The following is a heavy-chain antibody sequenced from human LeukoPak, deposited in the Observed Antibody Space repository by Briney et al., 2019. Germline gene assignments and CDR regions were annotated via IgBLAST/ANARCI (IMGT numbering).Heavy chain of an antibody. CDR3: ARGFAGDAFDI. J-gene: IGHJ3*02. V-gene: IGHV3-30*02. Sequence: PGGSLRLSCASSGFTFSSYGMHWVRQAPGKGLEWVTFIRYDGSNKYYADSVKGRFTISRDSSRQSVYMQMNSLRADDTAVYFWARGFAGDAFDIWGQGTMVTVSS. CDR1: GFTFSSYG. CDR2: IRYDGSNK. D-gene: IGHD3-3*01.